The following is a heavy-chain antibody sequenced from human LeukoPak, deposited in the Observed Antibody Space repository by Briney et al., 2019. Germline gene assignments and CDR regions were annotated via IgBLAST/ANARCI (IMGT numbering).Heavy chain of an antibody. CDR1: GFTFSSYS. D-gene: IGHD6-6*01. CDR3: ARDRGALSSSSGYYYMDV. CDR2: ISSSSSTI. Sequence: GGSLRLSCAASGFTFSSYSMNWVRQAPGKGLEWVSYISSSSSTIYYADSVKGRFTISRDNAKNSLYLQMNSLRAEDTAVYYCARDRGALSSSSGYYYMDVWGKGTTVTVSS. J-gene: IGHJ6*03. V-gene: IGHV3-48*01.